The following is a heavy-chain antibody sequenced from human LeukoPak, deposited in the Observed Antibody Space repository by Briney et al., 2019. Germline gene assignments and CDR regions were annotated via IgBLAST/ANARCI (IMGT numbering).Heavy chain of an antibody. CDR3: ARDPSHAWGYYFDY. D-gene: IGHD3-16*01. J-gene: IGHJ4*02. Sequence: ASVKVSCKASGYTFTGYYMHWVRQAPGQGLEWMGWINAGNGNTKYSQKFQGRVTVTRDTSASTAYMELSSLRSEDTAVYYCARDPSHAWGYYFDYWGQGTLVTVSS. CDR2: INAGNGNT. CDR1: GYTFTGYY. V-gene: IGHV1-3*01.